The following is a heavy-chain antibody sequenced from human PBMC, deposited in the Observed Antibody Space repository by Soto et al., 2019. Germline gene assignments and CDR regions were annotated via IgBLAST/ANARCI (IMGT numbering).Heavy chain of an antibody. CDR3: ARCSSEQQLDWIDAFDI. CDR1: GFTFSSYW. Sequence: EVQLVESGGGLVQPGGSLRLSCAASGFTFSSYWMSWVRQAPGKGLEWVAKKKQDGSEKYYVDSVKGRFTISRDNAKNSLYLQMNSLRAEDTAVYYCARCSSEQQLDWIDAFDIWGQGTMVTVAS. J-gene: IGHJ3*02. V-gene: IGHV3-7*01. D-gene: IGHD6-13*01. CDR2: KKQDGSEK.